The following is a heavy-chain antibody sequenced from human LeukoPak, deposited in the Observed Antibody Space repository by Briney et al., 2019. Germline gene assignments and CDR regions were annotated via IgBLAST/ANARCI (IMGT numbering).Heavy chain of an antibody. CDR3: ARGGGYCSGGSCYTFDP. V-gene: IGHV1-8*01. CDR1: GYTFTSYD. CDR2: VNPNSGNT. Sequence: ASVKVSCKASGYTFTSYDINWVRQATGQGLEWMGWVNPNSGNTGYAQKFQGRVTMTRNTSISTAYMELSSLRSEDTAVYYCARGGGYCSGGSCYTFDPWGQGTLVTVSS. D-gene: IGHD2-15*01. J-gene: IGHJ5*02.